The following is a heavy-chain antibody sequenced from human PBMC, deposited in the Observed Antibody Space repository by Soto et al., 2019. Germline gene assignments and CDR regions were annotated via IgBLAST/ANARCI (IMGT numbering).Heavy chain of an antibody. V-gene: IGHV3-30*18. D-gene: IGHD6-13*01. CDR3: AKVEVAAADTVFDI. Sequence: SLRLSCAASGFTFSSYGMHWVRQAPGKGLEWVAVISYDGSNKYYADSVKGRFTISRDNSKNTLYLQMNSLRAEDTAVYYCAKVEVAAADTVFDIWGQGTMVTVSS. CDR2: ISYDGSNK. J-gene: IGHJ3*02. CDR1: GFTFSSYG.